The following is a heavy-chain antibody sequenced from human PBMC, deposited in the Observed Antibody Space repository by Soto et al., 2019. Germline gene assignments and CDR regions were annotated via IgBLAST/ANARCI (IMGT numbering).Heavy chain of an antibody. D-gene: IGHD3-22*01. V-gene: IGHV1-69*13. CDR2: IIPIFGTA. CDR1: GGTFSSYA. Sequence: GASVKVSCEASGGTFSSYAISWVRQAPGQGLEWMGGIIPIFGTANYAQKFQGRVTITADESTSTAYMELSSLRSEDTAVYYCARVSVTMIVVDVAFDIWGQGTMVTVSS. CDR3: ARVSVTMIVVDVAFDI. J-gene: IGHJ3*02.